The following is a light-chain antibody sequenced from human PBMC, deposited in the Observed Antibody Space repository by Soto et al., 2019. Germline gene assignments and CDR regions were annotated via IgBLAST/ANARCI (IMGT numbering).Light chain of an antibody. CDR3: QQLKSYPIT. V-gene: IGKV1-9*01. Sequence: EIQLTQSPSFLSASVGDRVTITCRASQGISTYLAWYQQKPGKAPKLLIYAASTLQSGVPSRFSGSASGTEFTLTISSLQPEDFATYYCQQLKSYPITVGQGTRLESK. CDR2: AAS. J-gene: IGKJ5*01. CDR1: QGISTY.